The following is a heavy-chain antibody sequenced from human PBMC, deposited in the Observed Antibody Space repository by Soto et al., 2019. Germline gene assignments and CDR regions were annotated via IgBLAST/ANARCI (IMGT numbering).Heavy chain of an antibody. CDR2: ISYDGSNK. D-gene: IGHD6-6*01. V-gene: IGHV3-30-3*01. CDR1: GFTFSSYA. J-gene: IGHJ4*02. CDR3: AESESIVARALDY. Sequence: GGPLRLSCAASGFTFSSYAMHWVRQAPGKGLEWVALISYDGSNKYYADSVKGRFTISRDNSKNTLYLQLNSLRAEDTAVYYCAESESIVARALDYWGQGTLVTVSS.